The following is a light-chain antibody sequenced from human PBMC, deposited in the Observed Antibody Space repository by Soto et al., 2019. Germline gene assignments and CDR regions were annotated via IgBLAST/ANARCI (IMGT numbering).Light chain of an antibody. J-gene: IGKJ1*01. CDR2: GVS. Sequence: ETVLTQSPGTLSSSSGQRATLSSRASQSVTSDYLAWYQQKPGQAPRLLIYGVSSRATGIPDRFSGSVSWTDFTLAISRLEPEEFAVYYCQQYGGSPVTFGQGTKVDIK. CDR3: QQYGGSPVT. CDR1: QSVTSDY. V-gene: IGKV3-20*01.